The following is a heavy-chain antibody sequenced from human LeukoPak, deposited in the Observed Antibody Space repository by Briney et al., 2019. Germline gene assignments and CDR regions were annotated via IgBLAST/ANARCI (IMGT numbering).Heavy chain of an antibody. CDR3: AKVIGPLWGYFDWLGGGAFDI. Sequence: VQPGGSLRLSCAASEFTFDDYAMHWVRQAPGKGLEWVSLISGDGGSTYYADSVKGRFTISRDNSKNSLHLQMNSLRTEDTALYSCAKVIGPLWGYFDWLGGGAFDIWGQGTMVTVSS. D-gene: IGHD3-9*01. V-gene: IGHV3-43*02. CDR2: ISGDGGST. J-gene: IGHJ3*02. CDR1: EFTFDDYA.